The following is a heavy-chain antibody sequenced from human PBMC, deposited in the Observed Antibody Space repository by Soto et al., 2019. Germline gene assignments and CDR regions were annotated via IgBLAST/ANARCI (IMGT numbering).Heavy chain of an antibody. Sequence: SETLSLTCTVSGGSISSYYWSWIRQPPGKGLEWIGYIYYSGSTNYNPSLKSRVTISVDTSKNQFSLKLSSVTAADTAVYYCARVGVEMATITWTYYFDYWGQGTLVTASS. CDR3: ARVGVEMATITWTYYFDY. CDR1: GGSISSYY. D-gene: IGHD5-12*01. J-gene: IGHJ4*02. CDR2: IYYSGST. V-gene: IGHV4-59*01.